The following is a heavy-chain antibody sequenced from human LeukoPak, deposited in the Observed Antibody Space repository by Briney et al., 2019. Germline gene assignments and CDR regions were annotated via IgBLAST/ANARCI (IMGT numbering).Heavy chain of an antibody. J-gene: IGHJ4*02. CDR1: PFIFSGHW. CDR3: ARDLGYCTNGACHTRFDY. D-gene: IGHD2-8*01. Sequence: GGSLRLSCEASPFIFSGHWPNWVRQTPGKGLEWVASIKEDGSERQYVDSVKGRFSISRDNTKGSLFLQLNSLRAEDTAVYYCARDLGYCTNGACHTRFDYWGQGTLVTVSS. CDR2: IKEDGSER. V-gene: IGHV3-7*03.